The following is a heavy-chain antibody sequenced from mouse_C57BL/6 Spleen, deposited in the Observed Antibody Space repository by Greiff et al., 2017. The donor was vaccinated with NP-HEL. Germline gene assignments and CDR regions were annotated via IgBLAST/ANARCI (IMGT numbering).Heavy chain of an antibody. CDR2: IHPNSGST. J-gene: IGHJ2*01. Sequence: QVHVKQSGAELVKPGASVKLSCKASGYTFTSYWMHWVKQRPGQGLEWIGMIHPNSGSTNYNEKFKSKATLTVDKSSSTAYMQLSRLTSEDSAVYYYAKDYDSNYEVDDWGQGTTLTVSS. V-gene: IGHV1-64*01. CDR1: GYTFTSYW. CDR3: AKDYDSNYEVDD. D-gene: IGHD2-5*01.